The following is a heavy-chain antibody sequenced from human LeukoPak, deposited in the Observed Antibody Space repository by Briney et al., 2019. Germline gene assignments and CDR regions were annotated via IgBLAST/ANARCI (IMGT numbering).Heavy chain of an antibody. V-gene: IGHV4-34*01. CDR3: ARGYYGSGSPSSYGMDV. CDR2: INHSGST. J-gene: IGHJ6*02. D-gene: IGHD3-10*01. CDR1: GGSFSGYY. Sequence: SETLSLTCAVYGGSFSGYYWSWIRQPPGKGLEWVGEINHSGSTNYNPSLKSRVTISVDTSKNQFSLKLSSVTAADTAVYYCARGYYGSGSPSSYGMDVWGQGTTVTVSS.